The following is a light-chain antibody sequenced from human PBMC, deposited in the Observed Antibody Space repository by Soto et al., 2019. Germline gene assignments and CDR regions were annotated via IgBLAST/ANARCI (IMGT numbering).Light chain of an antibody. CDR3: QQYGTSPFT. CDR1: QSVNNNY. CDR2: GAS. Sequence: EIVLTQSPGTLSLSPGEGATLSCRASQSVNNNYLAWYQQRPGQAPRPLIYGASSRPNGVPDRFFGSGSGTDFTLTISRLEPEDFAVFFCQQYGTSPFTFGPGTTVDI. V-gene: IGKV3-20*01. J-gene: IGKJ3*01.